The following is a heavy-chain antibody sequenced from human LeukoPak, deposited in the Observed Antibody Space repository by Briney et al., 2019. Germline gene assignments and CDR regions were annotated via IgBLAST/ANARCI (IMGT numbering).Heavy chain of an antibody. CDR2: ISYDGSNK. CDR3: VREVARHCAFDI. D-gene: IGHD5-12*01. Sequence: GGSLRLSCAASGFSFSDYAMRWVRQAPGKGLEWVAVISYDGSNKLYADSVKGRFTISRDNSENTLYMQMNSLRAEDTAFFYCVREVARHCAFDIWGQGTMVTVSS. J-gene: IGHJ3*02. V-gene: IGHV3-30-3*01. CDR1: GFSFSDYA.